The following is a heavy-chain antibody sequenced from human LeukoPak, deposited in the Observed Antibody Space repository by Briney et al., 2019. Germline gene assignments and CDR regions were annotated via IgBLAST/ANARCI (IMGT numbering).Heavy chain of an antibody. Sequence: ASVKVSCKASGYTFTGYYMHWVRQAPGQGLEWMGWINPNSGGTNYAQKFQGRVTMTRDTSISTAYMELSRLRSDDAAVYYCARKPGSSPRGGAFDIWGLGTMVTVSS. CDR1: GYTFTGYY. CDR2: INPNSGGT. V-gene: IGHV1-2*02. D-gene: IGHD6-6*01. CDR3: ARKPGSSPRGGAFDI. J-gene: IGHJ3*02.